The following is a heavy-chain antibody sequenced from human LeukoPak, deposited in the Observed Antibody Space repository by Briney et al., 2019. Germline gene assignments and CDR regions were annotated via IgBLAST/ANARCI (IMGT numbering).Heavy chain of an antibody. CDR3: ARVKPVRNDVAFDY. D-gene: IGHD1-1*01. Sequence: TGGSLRLSCAASGFTFSSYWMHWVRQAPGKGLVWVSRINSDGSSTSYADSVKGRFTISRGNAKNTLYLQMNSLRAEDTAVYYCARVKPVRNDVAFDYWGQGTLVTASS. J-gene: IGHJ4*02. CDR1: GFTFSSYW. V-gene: IGHV3-74*01. CDR2: INSDGSST.